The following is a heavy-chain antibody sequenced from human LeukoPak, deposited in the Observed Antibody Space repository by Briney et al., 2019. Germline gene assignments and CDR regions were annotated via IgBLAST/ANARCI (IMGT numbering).Heavy chain of an antibody. Sequence: ASVKVSCKASGYTFIGYYMHWVRQAPVQGLEWMGWINPNSGGTNYAQKFQGRVTMTRDTSISTAYMELSRLRSDDTAVYYCASHYDSSGYVYFQHWGQGTLVTVSS. CDR2: INPNSGGT. J-gene: IGHJ1*01. CDR1: GYTFIGYY. D-gene: IGHD3-22*01. CDR3: ASHYDSSGYVYFQH. V-gene: IGHV1-2*02.